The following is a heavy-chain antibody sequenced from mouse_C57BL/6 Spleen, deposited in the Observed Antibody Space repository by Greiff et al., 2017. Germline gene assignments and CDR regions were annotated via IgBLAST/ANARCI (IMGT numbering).Heavy chain of an antibody. Sequence: EVKVVESGGGLVKPGGSLKLSCAASGFTFSSYTMSWVRQTPEKRLEWVATISGGGGNTYYPDSVKGRFTISRDNAKNTLYLQMSSLRSEDTALYYCARHLLYYGSSYNYAMDYWGQGTSVTVSS. D-gene: IGHD1-1*01. CDR3: ARHLLYYGSSYNYAMDY. V-gene: IGHV5-9*01. CDR1: GFTFSSYT. CDR2: ISGGGGNT. J-gene: IGHJ4*01.